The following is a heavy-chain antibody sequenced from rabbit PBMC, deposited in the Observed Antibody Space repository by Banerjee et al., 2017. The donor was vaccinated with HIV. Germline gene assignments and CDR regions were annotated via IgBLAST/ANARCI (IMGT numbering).Heavy chain of an antibody. D-gene: IGHD6-1*01. CDR2: IYTNSGST. J-gene: IGHJ4*01. CDR1: GFSFSSSYY. Sequence: QSLEESGGGLVKPGASLTLTFTASGFSFSSSYYMCWVRQAPGKGLEWVACIYTNSGSTWYASWAKGRFTISKTSSTTVTLQMTSLTAADTATYFCARGRYTYAYAGYPIAFELWGPGTLVTVS. V-gene: IGHV1S40*01. CDR3: ARGRYTYAYAGYPIAFEL.